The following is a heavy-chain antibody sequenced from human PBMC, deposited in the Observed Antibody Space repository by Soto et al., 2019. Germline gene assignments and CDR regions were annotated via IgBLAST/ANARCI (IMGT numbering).Heavy chain of an antibody. J-gene: IGHJ4*02. D-gene: IGHD1-26*01. CDR3: AKDTSGSYSAIDX. Sequence: GGSLRLSCAASGFTFSSYAMNWVRQAPGKGLEWVSVISYSGDITYYADSVKGRFTISRDNSRNTLYLQMKSLRAEDTAIYYCAKDTSGSYSAIDXWGQGTLVTVTX. V-gene: IGHV3-23*01. CDR2: ISYSGDIT. CDR1: GFTFSSYA.